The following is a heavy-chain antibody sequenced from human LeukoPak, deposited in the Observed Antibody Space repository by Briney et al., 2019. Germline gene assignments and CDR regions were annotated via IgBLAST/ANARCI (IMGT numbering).Heavy chain of an antibody. CDR1: GDSFTTYW. J-gene: IGHJ4*02. Sequence: GESLKISCKGSGDSFTTYWIGWVRQMPGKGMECMGIIYPGDSDTRYSPSFQGQVTITADKSISTAYLQWSSLKASDTAMYYCARHGRSSYGIDYWGQGTLVTVSS. CDR2: IYPGDSDT. CDR3: ARHGRSSYGIDY. D-gene: IGHD5-18*01. V-gene: IGHV5-51*01.